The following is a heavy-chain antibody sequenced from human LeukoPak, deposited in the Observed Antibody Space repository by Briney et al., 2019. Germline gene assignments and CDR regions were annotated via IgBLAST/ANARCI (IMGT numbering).Heavy chain of an antibody. CDR2: FSATDGSE. CDR1: GFTVSSYG. D-gene: IGHD6-13*01. J-gene: IGHJ3*01. V-gene: IGHV3-23*01. CDR3: AKARIAAAGTGAFDV. Sequence: GGSLRLSCAASGFTVSSYGMTWVRVAPGKGLEWVSAFSATDGSEQYAESVKGRFAISRDNSKNSLYLQMNSLRDEDAAVYYCAKARIAAAGTGAFDVWGQGTMVTVSS.